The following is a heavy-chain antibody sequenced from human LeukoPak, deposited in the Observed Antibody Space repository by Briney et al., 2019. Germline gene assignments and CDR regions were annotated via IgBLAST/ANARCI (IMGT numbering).Heavy chain of an antibody. CDR3: ASGGLLWFGELLRSWFDP. Sequence: SETLSLTWAVYGGSFSGYYWSWIRQPPGKGLEWIGEINHSGSTNYNPSLKSRVTISVDTSKNQFSLKLSSVTAADTAVYYCASGGLLWFGELLRSWFDPWGQGTLVTVSS. D-gene: IGHD3-10*01. V-gene: IGHV4-34*01. J-gene: IGHJ5*02. CDR1: GGSFSGYY. CDR2: INHSGST.